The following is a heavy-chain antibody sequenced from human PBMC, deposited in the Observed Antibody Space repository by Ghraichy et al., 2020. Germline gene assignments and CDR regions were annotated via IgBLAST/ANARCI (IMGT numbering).Heavy chain of an antibody. J-gene: IGHJ6*02. V-gene: IGHV3-23*01. CDR3: AKILVEDLLHYWYGMDV. CDR1: GFPFSRYA. D-gene: IGHD2-2*01. CDR2: ISGSGADT. Sequence: GGSLRLSCAASGFPFSRYAMVWVRQAPGKGLESISSISGSGADTYYTDSVKGRFTIFRDNSKNTLYLPMNSLRAEDTAVYYCAKILVEDLLHYWYGMDVWGQGTTVTVSS.